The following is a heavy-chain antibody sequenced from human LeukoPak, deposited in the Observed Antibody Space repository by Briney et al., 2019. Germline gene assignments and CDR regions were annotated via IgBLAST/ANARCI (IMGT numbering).Heavy chain of an antibody. V-gene: IGHV3-30*04. CDR1: GFTFSSYA. CDR2: ISYDGSNK. Sequence: GGSLRLSCAASGFTFSSYAMHWVRQAPGKWRGWVAVISYDGSNKYYADSVKGRFTISRDNSKNSLYLQINSLRAEDTAVYYCARDGGYCSGGSCHSYYYYGMDVWGKGTTVTVSS. J-gene: IGHJ6*04. D-gene: IGHD2-15*01. CDR3: ARDGGYCSGGSCHSYYYYGMDV.